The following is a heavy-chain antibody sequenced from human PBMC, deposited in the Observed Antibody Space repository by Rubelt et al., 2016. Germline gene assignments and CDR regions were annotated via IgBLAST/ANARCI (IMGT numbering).Heavy chain of an antibody. CDR2: IHPDRST. D-gene: IGHD4-17*01. Sequence: EVQLLESGGDLVQPGGSLRLSCAASGFTLSDRWMHWVRQAPGKGLAWVSGIHPDRSTRYADSVKGRVTIFRDNAKNTVYTQMNSLRVEDTAVYYCASPPTVPRDWGQGTLVTVSS. CDR3: ASPPTVPRD. J-gene: IGHJ4*02. V-gene: IGHV3-74*02. CDR1: GFTLSDRW.